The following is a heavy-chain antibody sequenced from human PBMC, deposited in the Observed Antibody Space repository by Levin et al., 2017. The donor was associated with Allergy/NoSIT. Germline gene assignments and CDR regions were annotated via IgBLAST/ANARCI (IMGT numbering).Heavy chain of an antibody. D-gene: IGHD3-22*01. J-gene: IGHJ3*02. CDR2: ISGSGGST. Sequence: GGSLRLSCAASGFTFSSYAMSWVRQAPGKGLEWVSAISGSGGSTYYADSVKGRFTISRDNSKNKLYLQMNSLRAEDTAVYYCAKDPTMIVGAPGDDAFDTWGQGTMVTVSS. V-gene: IGHV3-23*01. CDR3: AKDPTMIVGAPGDDAFDT. CDR1: GFTFSSYA.